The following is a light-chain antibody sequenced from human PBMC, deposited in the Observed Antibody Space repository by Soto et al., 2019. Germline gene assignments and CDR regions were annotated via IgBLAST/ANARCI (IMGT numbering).Light chain of an antibody. CDR3: QHFGGTTFT. J-gene: IGKJ5*01. V-gene: IGKV3-20*01. Sequence: PGRGASLSCMASQSVSSSYMAWYQQRPGQPPRLLIYGASTRATGIPDRFSGSGSGTHFTLTISRLEPGDFAVYYCQHFGGTTFTFGQGTRLEIK. CDR1: QSVSSSY. CDR2: GAS.